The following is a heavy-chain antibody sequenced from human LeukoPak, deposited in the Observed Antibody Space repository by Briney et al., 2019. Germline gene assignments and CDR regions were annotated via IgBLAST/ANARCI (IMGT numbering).Heavy chain of an antibody. CDR3: ARATLFDY. CDR1: GFTFSTYG. D-gene: IGHD5-12*01. V-gene: IGHV3-23*01. J-gene: IGHJ4*02. Sequence: PGGSLRLSCAASGFTFSTYGMSWVRQAPGKGLEWVSGISGSGGYTYYADSVKGRFTISRDNSKNTLYLQMNSLRAEDTAVYYCARATLFDYWGQGTLVTVSS. CDR2: ISGSGGYT.